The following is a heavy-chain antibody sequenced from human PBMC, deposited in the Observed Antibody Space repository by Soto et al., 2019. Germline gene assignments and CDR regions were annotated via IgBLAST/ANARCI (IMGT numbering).Heavy chain of an antibody. V-gene: IGHV4-31*03. Sequence: QVQLQESGPGLVKPSQTLSLTCTVSGGSISSCSYYWSWIRQHPGKGLEWIGYIYYSGSTYYNPSLKSRVSISIDTSENQFSLRLSSVNAADTAVYYCARDGGVGPIDYWGQGTLVTVSS. J-gene: IGHJ4*02. CDR1: GGSISSCSYY. CDR3: ARDGGVGPIDY. D-gene: IGHD3-16*01. CDR2: IYYSGST.